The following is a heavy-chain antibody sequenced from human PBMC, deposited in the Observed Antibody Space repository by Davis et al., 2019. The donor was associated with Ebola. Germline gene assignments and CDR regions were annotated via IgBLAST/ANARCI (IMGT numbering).Heavy chain of an antibody. CDR3: ARGGVLWFREFLDPYYYYGMDV. Sequence: ASVKVSCKASGYTFTSYYMHWVRQAPGQGLEWMGIINPSGGGTNYAQKFQGWVTMTRDTSISTAYMELSRLRSDDTAVYYCARGGVLWFREFLDPYYYYGMDVWGQGTTVTVSS. J-gene: IGHJ6*02. CDR2: INPSGGGT. V-gene: IGHV1-2*04. CDR1: GYTFTSYY. D-gene: IGHD3-10*01.